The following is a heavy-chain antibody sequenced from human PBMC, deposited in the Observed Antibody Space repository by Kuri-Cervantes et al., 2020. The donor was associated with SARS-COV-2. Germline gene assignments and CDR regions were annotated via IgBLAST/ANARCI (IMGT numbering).Heavy chain of an antibody. CDR2: INPNSGGT. D-gene: IGHD3-10*01. CDR3: ASTSGSHPVFDY. V-gene: IGHV1-2*02. Sequence: ASVKVSCKASGYTFTDYYLHWVRQAPGQGLEWMGWINPNSGGTNYAQKFQGRVTMTRDTSISTAYMELSRLRSDDTAVYYCASTSGSHPVFDYWGQGTLVTVSS. J-gene: IGHJ4*02. CDR1: GYTFTDYY.